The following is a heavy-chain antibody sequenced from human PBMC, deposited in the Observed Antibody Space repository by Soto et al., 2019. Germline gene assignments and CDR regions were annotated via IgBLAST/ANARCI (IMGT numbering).Heavy chain of an antibody. D-gene: IGHD1-20*01. CDR3: ARVPYNWKSYYYYYMDV. J-gene: IGHJ6*03. CDR1: GFTFSSYS. Sequence: GGSLRLSCAASGFTFSSYSMNWVRQAPGKGLEWVSSISSSSSYIYYADSVKGRFTISRDNAKNSLYLQMNSLRAEDTAVYYCARVPYNWKSYYYYYMDVWGKGTTVTVSS. V-gene: IGHV3-21*01. CDR2: ISSSSSYI.